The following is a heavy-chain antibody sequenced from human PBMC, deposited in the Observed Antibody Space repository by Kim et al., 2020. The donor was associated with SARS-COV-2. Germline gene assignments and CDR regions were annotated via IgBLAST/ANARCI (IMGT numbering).Heavy chain of an antibody. J-gene: IGHJ6*02. CDR2: INPYSGGM. V-gene: IGHV1-2*02. Sequence: ASVKVSCKASGYTFTGDYMHWVRQAPGQGLEWMGWINPYSGGMKYAQKLQGRVTMTWDTSISTGYMELSRLRSDDTAVYSCARVPPPTAEPNGMDVWGQGTTVTVSS. CDR3: ARVPPPTAEPNGMDV. CDR1: GYTFTGDY. D-gene: IGHD6-13*01.